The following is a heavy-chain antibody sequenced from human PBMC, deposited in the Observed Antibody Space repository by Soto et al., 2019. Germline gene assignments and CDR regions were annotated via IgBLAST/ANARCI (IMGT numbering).Heavy chain of an antibody. V-gene: IGHV1-69*12. CDR1: GGTFSNYA. D-gene: IGHD6-19*01. CDR2: IVPIFGTT. CDR3: ARVEAVAGIYNYHGLDV. J-gene: IGHJ6*02. Sequence: QVQLVQSGAELKKPESSVKVSCKASGGTFSNYAISWVRQAPGQGLEWMGGIVPIFGTTFYTRKFQDRATIIADDSTTTAYLELSSLRSDDTAIYYCARVEAVAGIYNYHGLDVWCQGTAVSVSS.